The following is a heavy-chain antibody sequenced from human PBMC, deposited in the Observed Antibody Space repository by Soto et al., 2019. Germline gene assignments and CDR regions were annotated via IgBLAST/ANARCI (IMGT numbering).Heavy chain of an antibody. D-gene: IGHD5-18*01. J-gene: IGHJ6*01. CDR3: ARRSAQPRTYFSYGIGV. CDR2: IYPGDSDT. Sequence: VQPLQIRWKGAGYRFTSYCIGCVRQMPGKGLEWMGIIYPGDSDTRYSPSFQGQVTISADKSISTVYLQWSSLKASDTAMYYCARRSAQPRTYFSYGIGVPAQGITVSGSS. V-gene: IGHV5-51*01. CDR1: GYRFTSYC.